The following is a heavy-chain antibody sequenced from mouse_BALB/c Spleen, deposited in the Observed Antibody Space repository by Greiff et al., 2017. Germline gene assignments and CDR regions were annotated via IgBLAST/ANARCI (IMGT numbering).Heavy chain of an antibody. J-gene: IGHJ3*01. CDR1: GFTFSSYG. CDR2: ISSGGSYT. Sequence: EVHLVESGGDLVKPGGSLKLSCAASGFTFSSYGMSWVRQTPDKRLEWVATISSGGSYTYYPDSVKGRFTISRDNAKNTLYLQMSSLKSEDTAMYYCARHEDYDYDWFAYWGQGTLVTVSA. CDR3: ARHEDYDYDWFAY. D-gene: IGHD2-4*01. V-gene: IGHV5-6*01.